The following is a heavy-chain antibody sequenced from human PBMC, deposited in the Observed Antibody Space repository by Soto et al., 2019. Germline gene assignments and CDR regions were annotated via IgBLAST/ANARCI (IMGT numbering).Heavy chain of an antibody. D-gene: IGHD5-12*01. CDR1: GDSVSSNTAS. J-gene: IGHJ5*02. V-gene: IGHV6-1*01. CDR2: TYFRSKWYN. CDR3: AKGDNLGPKTGYAFDP. Sequence: SQTLSLTCAISGDSVSSNTASWNWIRQSPSRGLEWPGRTYFRSKWYNDYAVSVKSRIIINPDTSNNHFSLQLNSVTPEDTAVYFCAKGDNLGPKTGYAFDPWGQGIMVTVSS.